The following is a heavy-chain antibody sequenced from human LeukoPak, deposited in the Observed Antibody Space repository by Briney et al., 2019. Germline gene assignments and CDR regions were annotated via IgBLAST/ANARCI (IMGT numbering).Heavy chain of an antibody. CDR2: IYYSGST. J-gene: IGHJ4*02. D-gene: IGHD3-9*01. V-gene: IGHV4-39*01. CDR3: ARQDILTGYGYFDY. CDR1: GGSISSSSYY. Sequence: SETLSRTCTVSGGSISSSSYYWGWIRQPPGKGLEWIGSIYYSGSTYYNPSLKSRVTISVDTSKNQFSLKLSSVTAADTAVYYCARQDILTGYGYFDYWGQGTLVTVSS.